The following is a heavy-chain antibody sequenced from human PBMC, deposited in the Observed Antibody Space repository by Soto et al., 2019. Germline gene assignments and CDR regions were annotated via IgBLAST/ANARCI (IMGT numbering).Heavy chain of an antibody. Sequence: PSETLSLTCAVYGGSFSGFYWAWIRQPPGKGLEWIGEINHVGSTNYNPSLKSRVTISVDTSKNQFSLKLNSVSAADTAVYYCASLVRGVIIGGLYYMDVWGKGTTVTV. J-gene: IGHJ6*03. D-gene: IGHD3-10*01. CDR3: ASLVRGVIIGGLYYMDV. V-gene: IGHV4-34*01. CDR1: GGSFSGFY. CDR2: INHVGST.